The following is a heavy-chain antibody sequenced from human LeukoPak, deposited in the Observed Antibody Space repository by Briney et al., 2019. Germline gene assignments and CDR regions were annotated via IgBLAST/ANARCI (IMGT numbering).Heavy chain of an antibody. Sequence: SETLSLTCTVSGYSISSGYYWGWIRQPPGKGLEWIGSIYHSGSTYYNPSLKSRVTISVDTSKNQSSLKLSSVTAADTAVYYCARGGSGWFEFDYWGQGTLVTVSS. CDR1: GYSISSGYY. CDR3: ARGGSGWFEFDY. J-gene: IGHJ4*02. CDR2: IYHSGST. D-gene: IGHD6-19*01. V-gene: IGHV4-38-2*02.